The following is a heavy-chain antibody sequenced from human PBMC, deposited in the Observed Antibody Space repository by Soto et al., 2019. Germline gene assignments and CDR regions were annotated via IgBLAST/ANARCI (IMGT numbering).Heavy chain of an antibody. Sequence: GGSLRLSCEASDYTFPTYSMNWVRQAPGKGLEWVAYISYDSETTSYADSVKGRFTISRDDAKNSLYLQMNSLRDEDSAIYYCARLYYDYVWGQGTTVTVSS. CDR3: ARLYYDYV. CDR1: DYTFPTYS. CDR2: ISYDSETT. D-gene: IGHD3-3*01. V-gene: IGHV3-48*02. J-gene: IGHJ6*02.